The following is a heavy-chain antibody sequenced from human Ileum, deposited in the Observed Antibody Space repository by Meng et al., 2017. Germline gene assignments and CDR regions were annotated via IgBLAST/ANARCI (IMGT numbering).Heavy chain of an antibody. D-gene: IGHD3-9*01. V-gene: IGHV4-39*07. J-gene: IGHJ5*02. CDR1: RGPMSGNSYS. Sequence: QLQTLESVTRLGRPSSTLSLTCTVPRGPMSGNSYSWAWIRQPPGKGLEWIVTIHYSWSTYYNPSLKSRVTTSMDTSKKQFFLKLSSVTAADTAVYFCARQPTGYPNWLDPWGQGTLVTVSS. CDR3: ARQPTGYPNWLDP. CDR2: IHYSWST.